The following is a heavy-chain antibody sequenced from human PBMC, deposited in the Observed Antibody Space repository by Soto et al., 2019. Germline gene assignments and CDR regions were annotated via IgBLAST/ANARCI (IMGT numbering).Heavy chain of an antibody. J-gene: IGHJ4*02. CDR1: GGIFTRYD. Sequence: QVQLVQSGAEVKKPGSSVKVSCKASGGIFTRYDIRWVRQVPGQGLEWMGAIIPIFDTANYAQKFQGRLTITADATTSSAYMELSSLSSEDTAIYYCAINEGRDVSNFDYWGQGTLVTVSS. CDR3: AINEGRDVSNFDY. D-gene: IGHD2-15*01. V-gene: IGHV1-69*01. CDR2: IIPIFDTA.